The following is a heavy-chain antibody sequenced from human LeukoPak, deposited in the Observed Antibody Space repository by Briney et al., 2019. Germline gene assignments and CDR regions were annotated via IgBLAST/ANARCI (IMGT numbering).Heavy chain of an antibody. CDR3: AKDRYCIGGSCSLPRPDY. Sequence: PGRSLRLSCAASGFTFSSYGMHWVRQAPGKGLEWVAVISYDGSNKYCADSVKGRFTISRDNSKNTLYLQMNSLRAEDTAVYYCAKDRYCIGGSCSLPRPDYWGQGTLVTVSS. CDR1: GFTFSSYG. CDR2: ISYDGSNK. D-gene: IGHD2-15*01. J-gene: IGHJ4*02. V-gene: IGHV3-30*18.